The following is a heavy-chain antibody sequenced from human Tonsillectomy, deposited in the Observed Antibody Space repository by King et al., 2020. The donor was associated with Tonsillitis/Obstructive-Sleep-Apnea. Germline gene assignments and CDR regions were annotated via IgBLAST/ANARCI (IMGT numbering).Heavy chain of an antibody. CDR2: IWFDGSNK. V-gene: IGHV3-33*01. J-gene: IGHJ3*02. Sequence: VQRVESGGGVVQPGRSLRLSCAASGFAFRTYGMHWVRQAPGKGLEWVAVIWFDGSNKFYADSVKGRFTVSRDNSKNTLCLQMSSLRAEDTAVYYCARSSLTTDSFDIWGQGTMVTVSS. D-gene: IGHD1-14*01. CDR3: ARSSLTTDSFDI. CDR1: GFAFRTYG.